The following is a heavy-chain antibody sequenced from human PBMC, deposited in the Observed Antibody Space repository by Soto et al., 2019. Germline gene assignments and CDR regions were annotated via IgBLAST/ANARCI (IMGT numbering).Heavy chain of an antibody. V-gene: IGHV1-18*01. Sequence: ASVKVSCKASGYTFTNYAISWVRQAPGQGLEWMGWISASTRNTDQTQKYQGRDTMTRNTSTSTAYMELSSLRSEDTAVYYCAIATRIRPDLVATTSYYFDYWGQGALVTVSS. D-gene: IGHD5-12*01. CDR2: ISASTRNT. J-gene: IGHJ4*02. CDR1: GYTFTNYA. CDR3: AIATRIRPDLVATTSYYFDY.